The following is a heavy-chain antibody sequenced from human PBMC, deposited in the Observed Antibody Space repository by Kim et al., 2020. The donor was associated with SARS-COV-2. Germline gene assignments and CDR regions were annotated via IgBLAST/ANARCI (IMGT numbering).Heavy chain of an antibody. CDR2: ITSSSDYI. Sequence: GGSLRLSCVASGITFSGYGMNWVRQAPGKGLEWVSSITSSSDYIYYADSVKGRFTISRDNAKNSQYLQMNSLRAEDTAVYYCARGGYTRYWGQGTLVTVSS. CDR3: ARGGYTRY. V-gene: IGHV3-21*01. J-gene: IGHJ4*02. D-gene: IGHD5-12*01. CDR1: GITFSGYG.